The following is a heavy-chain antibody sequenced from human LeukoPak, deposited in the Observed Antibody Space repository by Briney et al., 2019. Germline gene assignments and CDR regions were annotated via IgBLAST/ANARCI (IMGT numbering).Heavy chain of an antibody. V-gene: IGHV4-4*07. CDR3: ARGVGEYCSSTSCYLHWFDP. Sequence: SETLSLTCTVSGRSISSYYWSWIRQPAGEGLEWVRCIYTSGSTNYNPSLKSRVTMSVDTSNNQFSLKLSSVTAADTAVYYCARGVGEYCSSTSCYLHWFDPWGQGTLVTVSS. D-gene: IGHD2-2*01. CDR1: GRSISSYY. CDR2: IYTSGST. J-gene: IGHJ5*02.